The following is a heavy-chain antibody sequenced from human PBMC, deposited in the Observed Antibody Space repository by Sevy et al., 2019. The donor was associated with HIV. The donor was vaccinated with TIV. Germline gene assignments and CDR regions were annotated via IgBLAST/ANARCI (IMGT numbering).Heavy chain of an antibody. V-gene: IGHV3-23*01. CDR3: EKGGVTGTVNFDY. J-gene: IGHJ4*02. Sequence: GGSLRLSCTASGFTFNNYVMSWVRQAPGKGLEWVSTITAGGGTKYYADSVKGRFTISRDNSQNTLYLQMSSLSAEDTAVYYCEKGGVTGTVNFDYWGQGTLVTVSS. CDR1: GFTFNNYV. D-gene: IGHD1-1*01. CDR2: ITAGGGTK.